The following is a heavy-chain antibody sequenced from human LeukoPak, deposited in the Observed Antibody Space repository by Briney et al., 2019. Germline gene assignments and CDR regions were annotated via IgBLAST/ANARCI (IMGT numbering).Heavy chain of an antibody. D-gene: IGHD2-2*01. CDR3: ARDLNIVVVPAHGMDV. CDR2: IKQDGSEK. V-gene: IGHV3-7*01. Sequence: GGSLRLSCAASGFTFSSYWMSWVRQAPGKGLEWVANIKQDGSEKHFGDSVKGRFTISRDNAKKSLYLQMNSLRVEDTAVYYCARDLNIVVVPAHGMDVWGQGTTVTVSS. J-gene: IGHJ6*02. CDR1: GFTFSSYW.